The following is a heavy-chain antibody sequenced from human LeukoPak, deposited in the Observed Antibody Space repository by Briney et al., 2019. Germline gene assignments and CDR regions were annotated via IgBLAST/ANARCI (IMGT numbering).Heavy chain of an antibody. J-gene: IGHJ4*02. V-gene: IGHV3-30*03. CDR1: GFTFSSYG. D-gene: IGHD6-13*01. Sequence: PGGSLRLSCAASGFTFSSYGMHWVRQAPGKGLEWVAVISYDGSNKYYADSVKGRFTISRDNSKNTLYLQMNSLRAEDTAVYYCAREGGSSWYLPYFDYWGQGTLVTVSS. CDR3: AREGGSSWYLPYFDY. CDR2: ISYDGSNK.